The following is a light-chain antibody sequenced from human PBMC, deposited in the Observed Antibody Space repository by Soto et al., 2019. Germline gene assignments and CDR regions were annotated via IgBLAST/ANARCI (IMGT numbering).Light chain of an antibody. CDR1: QCFISF. J-gene: IGKJ1*01. CDR3: QQRSNWPRGGT. V-gene: IGKV3-11*01. CDR2: DAS. Sequence: EIVLTQSPATLSLSPGERATLSCRASQCFISFLAWYQQKPGQALMLLIYDASNRATGIPVRFSGSGFGTDFPLTFSSLEPEDFAVYYCQQRSNWPRGGTFGQGTKVDIK.